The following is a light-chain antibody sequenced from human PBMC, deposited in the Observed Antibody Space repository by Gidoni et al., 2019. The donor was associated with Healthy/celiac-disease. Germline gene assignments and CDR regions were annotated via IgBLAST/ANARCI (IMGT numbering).Light chain of an antibody. V-gene: IGLV6-57*01. J-gene: IGLJ2*01. CDR1: RGSIASNY. CDR3: QSYDSSIRVV. Sequence: NFMRTQPHSVSESQGKTVTISCTRSRGSIASNYVQWYQQRPGSSPTTVIYEDNHRPAGVPDRFSGSIDSSSNSASLTISGLKTEDEAYYYCQSYDSSIRVVFGGGTKLTVL. CDR2: EDN.